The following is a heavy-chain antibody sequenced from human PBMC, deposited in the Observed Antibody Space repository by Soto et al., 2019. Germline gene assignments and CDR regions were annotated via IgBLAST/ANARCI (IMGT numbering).Heavy chain of an antibody. J-gene: IGHJ4*02. Sequence: GGSLRLSCAASGFTFSSYWMHWVRQAPGKGLVWVSRINSDGSSTSYADSVKGRFTISRDNAKNTLYLQMNSLRAEDTAVYYCARDTPPYYDFWSGYYTGIGGDFDYWGQGTLVTVSS. CDR2: INSDGSST. D-gene: IGHD3-3*01. V-gene: IGHV3-74*01. CDR3: ARDTPPYYDFWSGYYTGIGGDFDY. CDR1: GFTFSSYW.